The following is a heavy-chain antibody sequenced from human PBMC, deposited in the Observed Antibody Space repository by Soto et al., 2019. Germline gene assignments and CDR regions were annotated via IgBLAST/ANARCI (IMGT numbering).Heavy chain of an antibody. CDR1: GYTFTAYY. CDR2: INPKFGDT. D-gene: IGHD3-10*01. CDR3: ARNMDYYYGTGSGNGHGF. J-gene: IGHJ6*02. Sequence: QVQLVQSGAEVKEPGDSVRVSCEASGYTFTAYYIHWVRQAPGQGLEWMGWINPKFGDTTYAQEFQGRVSMTRDMSISTVYMELSRLTSDDTAIYYCARNMDYYYGTGSGNGHGFWGQGTTVTVFS. V-gene: IGHV1-2*02.